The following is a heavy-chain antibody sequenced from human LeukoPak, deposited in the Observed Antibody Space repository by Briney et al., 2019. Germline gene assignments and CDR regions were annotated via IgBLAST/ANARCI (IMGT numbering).Heavy chain of an antibody. Sequence: GGSLRLSCTTSGFSFDDFGVTWVRQPPGKGLEWVGFIGSKPYGGTTEYAASVKGRFTISRDESKSVAYLQMNSLKTEDTAVYYCSRALSTVVRGVISGLIDYWGQGILVTVSS. CDR3: SRALSTVVRGVISGLIDY. CDR2: IGSKPYGGTT. CDR1: GFSFDDFG. D-gene: IGHD3-10*01. J-gene: IGHJ4*02. V-gene: IGHV3-49*04.